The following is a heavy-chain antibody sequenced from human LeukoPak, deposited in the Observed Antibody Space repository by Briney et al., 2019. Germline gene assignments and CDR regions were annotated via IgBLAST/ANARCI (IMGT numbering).Heavy chain of an antibody. D-gene: IGHD3-10*02. CDR2: INPNSGGT. CDR1: GYTFTGYY. CDR3: AREKGDVFPIDY. Sequence: ASVKVPCKASGYTFTGYYMHWVRQAPGQGLEWMGWINPNSGGTNYAQKFQGRVTMTRDTSISTAYMELSRLRSDDTAVYYCAREKGDVFPIDYWGQGTLVTVSS. V-gene: IGHV1-2*02. J-gene: IGHJ4*02.